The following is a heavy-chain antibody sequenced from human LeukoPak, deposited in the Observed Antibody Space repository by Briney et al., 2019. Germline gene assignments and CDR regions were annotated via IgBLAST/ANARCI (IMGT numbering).Heavy chain of an antibody. Sequence: PSETLSLTCTVSGGSISSSSYYWGWIRQPPGKGLEWIGSIYYSGSTYYNPSLKSRVTISVDTSKNQFSLKLSSVTAADTAVYYCARVRWYYDSSGYYSGAFDIWGQGTMVTVSS. V-gene: IGHV4-39*07. CDR3: ARVRWYYDSSGYYSGAFDI. CDR2: IYYSGST. J-gene: IGHJ3*02. CDR1: GGSISSSSYY. D-gene: IGHD3-22*01.